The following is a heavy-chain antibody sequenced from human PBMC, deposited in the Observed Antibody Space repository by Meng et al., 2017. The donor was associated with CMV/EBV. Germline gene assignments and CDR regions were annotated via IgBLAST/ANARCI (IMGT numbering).Heavy chain of an antibody. CDR1: GGSISSYY. Sequence: QVQLQESGPGLVKPSETLSLTCTVSGGSISSYYWSWIRMPARKGLEWIGRIYTSGSTNYNPSLKRRVTMSVDTSKNQFSLKLSSVTAADTAVYYCARAAVDLSKDYFDYWGQGTLVTVSS. V-gene: IGHV4-4*07. D-gene: IGHD2-15*01. CDR2: IYTSGST. CDR3: ARAAVDLSKDYFDY. J-gene: IGHJ4*02.